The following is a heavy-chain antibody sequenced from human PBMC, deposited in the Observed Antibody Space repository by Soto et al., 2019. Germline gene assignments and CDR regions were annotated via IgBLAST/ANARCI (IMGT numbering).Heavy chain of an antibody. V-gene: IGHV1-18*01. D-gene: IGHD4-17*01. Sequence: QVQLVQSGAEVKKPGASVKVSCKASGYTFTSYVISWVRQAHGQGLEWMGWISAYNGNTNYAQKLPGRVTMTTDTYTSTAYMELRSLRSDDTAVYYCARRDYCEYVNYNYYGMDVWGQGTTVTVSS. CDR3: ARRDYCEYVNYNYYGMDV. CDR2: ISAYNGNT. CDR1: GYTFTSYV. J-gene: IGHJ6*02.